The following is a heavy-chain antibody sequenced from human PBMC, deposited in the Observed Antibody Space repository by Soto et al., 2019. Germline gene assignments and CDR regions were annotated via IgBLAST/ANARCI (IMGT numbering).Heavy chain of an antibody. CDR2: MYSSGST. V-gene: IGHV4-39*01. CDR1: GVSICSSSYY. Sequence: PSETLSLTCTVSGVSICSSSYYWGWIRQPPEKGLGWIGSMYSSGSTYYNPSLKSRVTMYVDTSKNQFSLKLRSVTAADTAVYYCARSSSRAFRSLEWVDHLECSGQGRPGNVSS. CDR3: ARSSSRAFRSLEWVDHLEC. J-gene: IGHJ4*02. D-gene: IGHD3-3*01.